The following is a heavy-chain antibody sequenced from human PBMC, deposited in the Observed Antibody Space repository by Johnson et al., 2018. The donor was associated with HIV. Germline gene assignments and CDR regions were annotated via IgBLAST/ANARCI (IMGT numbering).Heavy chain of an antibody. Sequence: QVQLVESGGGLIQPGRSLRLSCAASGFTFSSYAMHWVRQAPGKGLEWVAVISYDGSNEYYADSVKGRFTISRDSAKNTLYLQMNSLRVEDTAVYYCARDGGRGDFDIWGQGTRVSVSS. CDR3: ARDGGRGDFDI. CDR1: GFTFSSYA. D-gene: IGHD3-16*01. CDR2: ISYDGSNE. J-gene: IGHJ3*02. V-gene: IGHV3-30-3*01.